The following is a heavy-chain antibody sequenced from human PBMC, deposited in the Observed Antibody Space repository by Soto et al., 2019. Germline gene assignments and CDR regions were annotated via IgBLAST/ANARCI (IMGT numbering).Heavy chain of an antibody. CDR1: GFTFWNYA. D-gene: IGHD6-25*01. CDR2: ITGSGGDT. V-gene: IGHV3-23*01. CDR3: AKGSASGSPYYFDF. J-gene: IGHJ4*02. Sequence: DVQLLESGGGLVQPGGSLRLSCAGSGFTFWNYAMSWVRLAPGTGLEWVSAITGSGGDTFHADSVKGRFTISRDNSKNTLYLQMNSLRAEDTAVYYCAKGSASGSPYYFDFWGQGTLVTVSS.